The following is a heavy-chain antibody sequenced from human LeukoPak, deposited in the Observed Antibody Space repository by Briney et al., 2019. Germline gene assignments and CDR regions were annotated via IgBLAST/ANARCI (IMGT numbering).Heavy chain of an antibody. Sequence: GGSLRLSCAASGFTFSDYYMSWIRQAPGKGLEWVSYISSSGLSIYYADSVKGRFTISRDNAKNSVHLQMNSLRAEDTAVYYCAKDIIGAGDYWGQGTLVTVSS. CDR2: ISSSGLSI. D-gene: IGHD2/OR15-2a*01. V-gene: IGHV3-11*01. CDR3: AKDIIGAGDY. J-gene: IGHJ4*02. CDR1: GFTFSDYY.